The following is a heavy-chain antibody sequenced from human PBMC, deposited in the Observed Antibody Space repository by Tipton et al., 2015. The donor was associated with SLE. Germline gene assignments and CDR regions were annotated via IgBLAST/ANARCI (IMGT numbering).Heavy chain of an antibody. V-gene: IGHV3-30-3*01. D-gene: IGHD6-19*01. CDR1: GFTFSSYA. CDR3: ARRGGGWDYWYFDL. CDR2: ISYDGSNK. Sequence: SLRLSCAASGFTFSSYAMHWVRQAPGKGLEWVAVISYDGSNKYYADSVKSRFTISRDNSKNTLYLQMNSLRAEDTAVYYCARRGGGWDYWYFDLWGRGTLVTVYS. J-gene: IGHJ2*01.